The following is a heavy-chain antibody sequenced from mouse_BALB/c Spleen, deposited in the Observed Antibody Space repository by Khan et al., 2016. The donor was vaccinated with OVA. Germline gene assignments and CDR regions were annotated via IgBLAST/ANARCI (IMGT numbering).Heavy chain of an antibody. V-gene: IGHV2-3*01. CDR2: IRGDGSI. CDR3: AKLRVFYFDY. J-gene: IGHJ2*01. Sequence: QVQLKQSGPGLVAPSQSLSITCTVSGFSLTSYGVSWVRQPPGKGLEWLGVIRGDGSINYHSVLKSRLSISKDNSNSHVFLKLISLQTDDTATYYCAKLRVFYFDYWGQGTTLTVSS. CDR1: GFSLTSYG.